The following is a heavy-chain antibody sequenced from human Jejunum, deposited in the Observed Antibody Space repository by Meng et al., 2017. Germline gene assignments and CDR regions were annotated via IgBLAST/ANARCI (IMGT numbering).Heavy chain of an antibody. CDR1: GDSISSTSW. CDR2: IYHNGRS. J-gene: IGHJ4*02. Sequence: HLQELGPGLVKSSGTLSLTCEVSGDSISSTSWWDWLRQPPGKGLEWIGEIYHNGRSNFIPSLKSRVSISLDESKNQFSLTLNSVTAADTAVYYCARGVGDIRFGFDYWGQGILVTVSS. CDR3: ARGVGDIRFGFDY. V-gene: IGHV4-4*02. D-gene: IGHD3-16*01.